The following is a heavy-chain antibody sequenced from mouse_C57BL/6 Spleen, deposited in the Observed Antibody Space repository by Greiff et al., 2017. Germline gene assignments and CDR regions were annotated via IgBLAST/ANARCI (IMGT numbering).Heavy chain of an antibody. V-gene: IGHV3-6*01. D-gene: IGHD1-1*01. CDR3: ARVGVVAPFDY. Sequence: EVHLVESGPGLVKPSQSLSLTCSVTGYSITSGYYWNWIRQFPGNKLEWMGYISYDGSNNYNPSLKNRISITRDTSKNQFFLKLNSVTTEDTATYYCARVGVVAPFDYWGQGTTLTVSS. CDR1: GYSITSGYY. CDR2: ISYDGSN. J-gene: IGHJ2*01.